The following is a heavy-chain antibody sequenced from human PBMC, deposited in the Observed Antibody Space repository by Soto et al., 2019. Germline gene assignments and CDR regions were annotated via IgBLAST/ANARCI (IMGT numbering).Heavy chain of an antibody. CDR2: IYYRGST. V-gene: IGHV4-59*12. CDR1: GGSISSYY. J-gene: IGHJ5*02. Sequence: SETLSLTCTVSGGSISSYYWSWIRQPPGKGLERIGYIYYRGSTHYNPSLRSRVTISSDTSKNHFSLTLRSVTAADTAVYYCAIEEAYYFDTPTAYFFSSWGQGTLVTVSS. CDR3: AIEEAYYFDTPTAYFFSS. D-gene: IGHD3-22*01.